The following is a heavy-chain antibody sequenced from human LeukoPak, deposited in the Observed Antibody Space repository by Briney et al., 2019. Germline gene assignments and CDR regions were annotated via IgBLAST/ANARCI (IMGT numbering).Heavy chain of an antibody. CDR3: ARAMELVRGVMIRLCDY. J-gene: IGHJ4*02. CDR2: MNPNSGNT. V-gene: IGHV1-8*01. CDR1: GYTFTSYA. Sequence: ASGKVSCKASGYTFTSYAINWVRQATGQGLEWMGWMNPNSGNTGYAQKFQGRVTMTRNNSISTAYMELSSLRSEDTAVYYCARAMELVRGVMIRLCDYWGQGTLVTV. D-gene: IGHD3-10*01.